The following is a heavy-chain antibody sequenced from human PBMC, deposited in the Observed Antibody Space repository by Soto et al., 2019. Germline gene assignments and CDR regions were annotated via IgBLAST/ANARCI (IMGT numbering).Heavy chain of an antibody. CDR1: GGSISSSRSY. J-gene: IGHJ4*02. CDR3: ARGRIGTGPDLTRRDYLDD. D-gene: IGHD3-3*01. CDR2: IFYSGST. V-gene: IGHV4-39*01. Sequence: PSETLSLTCNVSGGSISSSRSYWAWIRQPPGKGLEWIANIFYSGSTYYNPSLASRVTISVDTSKNQFSLKLSSVAAADTAVYYCARGRIGTGPDLTRRDYLDDWGQGSLVPVSS.